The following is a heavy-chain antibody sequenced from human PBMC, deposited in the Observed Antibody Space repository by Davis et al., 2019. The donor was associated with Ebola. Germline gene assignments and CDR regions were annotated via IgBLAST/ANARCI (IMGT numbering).Heavy chain of an antibody. J-gene: IGHJ4*02. D-gene: IGHD3-3*02. Sequence: SQTLSLTCAVYGGSFSGYYWSWIRQPPGKGLEWIGEINHSGSTNYNPSLKSRVTMSVDTSKNQFSLKLSSVTAADTAVYYCAKGPFVAFDWGQGTQVTVSS. CDR2: INHSGST. CDR3: AKGPFVAFD. CDR1: GGSFSGYY. V-gene: IGHV4-34*01.